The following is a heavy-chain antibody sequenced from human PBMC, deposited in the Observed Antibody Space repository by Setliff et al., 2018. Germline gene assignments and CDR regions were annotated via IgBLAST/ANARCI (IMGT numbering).Heavy chain of an antibody. V-gene: IGHV1-18*01. D-gene: IGHD2-8*01. J-gene: IGHJ4*02. Sequence: ASVKVSCKASGYTFTDYGITWVRQAPGQGLEWMGWISSYSGNAYYAHKLQGRVTMTTDTSTGTAYLELRSLRSDDTAVYYCSRLVRYCTSTSCQGASGVEYWGQGTLVTVPQ. CDR2: ISSYSGNA. CDR3: SRLVRYCTSTSCQGASGVEY. CDR1: GYTFTDYG.